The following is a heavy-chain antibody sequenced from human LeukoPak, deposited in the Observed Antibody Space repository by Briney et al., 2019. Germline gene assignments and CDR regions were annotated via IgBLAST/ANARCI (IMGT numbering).Heavy chain of an antibody. CDR3: ARYDFWGPSFDY. CDR1: GGSISSYY. CDR2: IYYSGST. Sequence: SETLSLTCTVSGGSISSYYWSWIRQPPGKGLEWIGYIYYSGSTNYNPSLKSRVTISVDTSKNQFSLKLSSVTAADTAVYYCARYDFWGPSFDYWGQGTLVTVSS. V-gene: IGHV4-59*01. D-gene: IGHD7-27*01. J-gene: IGHJ4*02.